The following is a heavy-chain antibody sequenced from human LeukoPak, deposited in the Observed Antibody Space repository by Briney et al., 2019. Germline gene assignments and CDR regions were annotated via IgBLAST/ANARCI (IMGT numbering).Heavy chain of an antibody. CDR1: GGSINYYY. CDR3: ARDSRYSDTSGYYYSHYYMDV. J-gene: IGHJ6*03. CDR2: IYSSGST. D-gene: IGHD3-22*01. V-gene: IGHV4-59*01. Sequence: SETLSLTFTVSGGSINYYYWSWIRPPPGKGLEYIGYIYSSGSTNYNPSLKSRVTMSVDTSKNQFSLKLSSVTAADTAVYYCARDSRYSDTSGYYYSHYYMDVWGKGTTVTVSS.